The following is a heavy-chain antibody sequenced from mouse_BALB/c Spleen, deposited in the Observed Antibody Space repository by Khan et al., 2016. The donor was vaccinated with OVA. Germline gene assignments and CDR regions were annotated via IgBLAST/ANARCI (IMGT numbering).Heavy chain of an antibody. Sequence: QVQLKESGPGLVAPSQSLSITCTVSGFSLTGYGVTWVRQPPGKGLEWLGMIWGDGTTDYTSALKSRLSINKDNSKRQVFLKMNNLQTDDTAMYYSTRAYYGNYREAMDYWGQGTSVTVSS. CDR2: IWGDGTT. CDR1: GFSLTGYG. V-gene: IGHV2-6-7*01. CDR3: TRAYYGNYREAMDY. J-gene: IGHJ4*01. D-gene: IGHD2-10*01.